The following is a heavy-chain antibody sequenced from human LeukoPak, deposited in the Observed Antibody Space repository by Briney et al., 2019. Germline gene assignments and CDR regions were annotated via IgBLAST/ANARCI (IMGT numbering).Heavy chain of an antibody. V-gene: IGHV1-69*04. CDR1: GGTFSSYA. CDR2: IIPLLGIA. CDR3: ARDGRYSYCYDFIPWYFDL. D-gene: IGHD5-18*01. J-gene: IGHJ2*01. Sequence: ASVKVSCKASGGTFSSYAISWVRQAPGQGLEWKGRIIPLLGIANYAQKFQGRVTITADKSRSTAYMELSSLRSEDTAVYYCARDGRYSYCYDFIPWYFDLWGRGTLVTVSS.